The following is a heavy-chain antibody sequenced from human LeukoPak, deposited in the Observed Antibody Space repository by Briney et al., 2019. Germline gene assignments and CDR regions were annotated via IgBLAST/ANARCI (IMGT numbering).Heavy chain of an antibody. CDR2: ISGSGGST. D-gene: IGHD6-13*01. Sequence: AGGSLRLSCAASGFTFSSYAMSWVRQAPGKGLEWVSAISGSGGSTYYADSVKGRFTISRDNSKDTLYLQMNSLRAEDTAVCYCAKSTRSWYGWFDPWGQGTLVTVSS. CDR1: GFTFSSYA. V-gene: IGHV3-23*01. J-gene: IGHJ5*02. CDR3: AKSTRSWYGWFDP.